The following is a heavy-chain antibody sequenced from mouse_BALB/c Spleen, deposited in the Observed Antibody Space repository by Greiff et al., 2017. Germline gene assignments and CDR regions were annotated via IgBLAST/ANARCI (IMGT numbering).Heavy chain of an antibody. J-gene: IGHJ4*01. CDR1: GYTFSSYW. CDR3: ARRYYYGSSYDYAMDY. V-gene: IGHV1-9*01. CDR2: ILPGSGST. D-gene: IGHD1-1*01. Sequence: QVQLQQSGAELMKPGASVKISCKATGYTFSSYWIEWVKQRPGHGLEWIGEILPGSGSTNYNEKFKGKATFTADTSSNTAYMQLSSLTSEDSAVYYCARRYYYGSSYDYAMDYWGQGTSVTVSS.